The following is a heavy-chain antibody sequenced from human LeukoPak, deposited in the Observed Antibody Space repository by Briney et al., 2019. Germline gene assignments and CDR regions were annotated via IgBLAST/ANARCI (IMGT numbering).Heavy chain of an antibody. CDR3: ASTYSSRSYNWFDP. J-gene: IGHJ5*02. V-gene: IGHV1-2*02. CDR1: VYTFTGYY. D-gene: IGHD6-13*01. Sequence: ASVKVSCKASVYTFTGYYMHWVRQAPGQGLEWMGWINPNSGGTNYAQKFQGRVTMTRDTSISTAYMELSRLRSDDTAVYYCASTYSSRSYNWFDPWGQGTLVTVSS. CDR2: INPNSGGT.